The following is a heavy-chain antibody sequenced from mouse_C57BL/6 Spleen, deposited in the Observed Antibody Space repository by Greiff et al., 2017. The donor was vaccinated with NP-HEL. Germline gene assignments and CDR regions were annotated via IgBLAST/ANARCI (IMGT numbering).Heavy chain of an antibody. Sequence: QVQLQQSGAELVRPGASVKLSCKASGYTFPDYYINWVKQRPGQGLEWIARIYPGSGNTYSNEKFKGKATLTAEKSSSTAYLQLSSLTSEDSAVYFCARLLPRPGFFDVWGTGTTVTVSS. CDR1: GYTFPDYY. CDR2: IYPGSGNT. J-gene: IGHJ1*03. V-gene: IGHV1-76*01. CDR3: ARLLPRPGFFDV. D-gene: IGHD1-1*01.